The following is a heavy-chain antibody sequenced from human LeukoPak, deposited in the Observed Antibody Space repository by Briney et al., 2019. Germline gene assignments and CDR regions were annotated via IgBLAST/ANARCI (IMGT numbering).Heavy chain of an antibody. Sequence: ASVKVSFKASGHTFSGNYMHWVRQAPGQGLEWMGWTNPNSGGTNYAQKFQGRVTMTRDTSISTAYMELSRLRSDDTAVYYCAGGSGDYSPDYWGQGTLVTVSS. V-gene: IGHV1-2*02. CDR3: AGGSGDYSPDY. CDR1: GHTFSGNY. J-gene: IGHJ4*02. CDR2: TNPNSGGT. D-gene: IGHD3-22*01.